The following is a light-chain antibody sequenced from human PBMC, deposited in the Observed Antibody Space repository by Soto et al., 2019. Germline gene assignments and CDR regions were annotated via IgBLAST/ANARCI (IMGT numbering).Light chain of an antibody. Sequence: QSALTQPASVSGSPGQSITISCTGTSSDVGRYNYVSWYQHHPGKAPKLLIYEVTKRPSGVSNRFSGSKSGNTASLTISGLQADDEADYYCSSYTTDSTYVFGSGTKLTVL. J-gene: IGLJ1*01. CDR3: SSYTTDSTYV. CDR2: EVT. CDR1: SSDVGRYNY. V-gene: IGLV2-14*01.